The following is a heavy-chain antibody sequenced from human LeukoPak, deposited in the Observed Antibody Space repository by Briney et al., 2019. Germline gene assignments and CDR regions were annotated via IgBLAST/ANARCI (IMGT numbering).Heavy chain of an antibody. CDR3: ARPYSYDHKTDY. Sequence: GGSLRLSCAASGFTFSSYAMHWVRQAPGKGLEYVSAISSNGGSTYYANSVKGRFTISRDNSKNTLYLQMGSLRAEDTAVYYCARPYSYDHKTDYWGQGTLVTVSS. CDR1: GFTFSSYA. D-gene: IGHD5-18*01. J-gene: IGHJ4*02. CDR2: ISSNGGST. V-gene: IGHV3-64*01.